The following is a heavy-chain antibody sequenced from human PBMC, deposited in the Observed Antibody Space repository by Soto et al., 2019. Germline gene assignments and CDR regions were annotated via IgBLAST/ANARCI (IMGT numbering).Heavy chain of an antibody. CDR1: GYTFDNYA. Sequence: QVQLVQSGAQVKNPGASVKVSCKASGYTFDNYALHCVRQAPGRRLEWMGWIHAGNGYTKYSQSFQGRVTITRDTSASTDHMDLRSLISGDTALYYRARVRYSGYNFKLAFDIWGQGTMVTVSS. J-gene: IGHJ3*02. CDR3: ARVRYSGYNFKLAFDI. CDR2: IHAGNGYT. V-gene: IGHV1-3*01. D-gene: IGHD5-12*01.